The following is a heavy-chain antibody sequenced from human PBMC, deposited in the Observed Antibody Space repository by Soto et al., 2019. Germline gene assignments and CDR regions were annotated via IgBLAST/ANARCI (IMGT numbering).Heavy chain of an antibody. CDR2: VIPILVQA. D-gene: IGHD1-26*01. V-gene: IGHV1-69*01. J-gene: IGHJ4*02. Sequence: QVQLVQSGAEVKKPGSSVKVSCKASGGIFSSYAISWLRQAPGQGLEWMGAVIPILVQAYYAQNLQDRVTITADESTRTTYMELSSLRSEDTAVYFCARVGGVGAPPGADYWGQGTLVTVSS. CDR1: GGIFSSYA. CDR3: ARVGGVGAPPGADY.